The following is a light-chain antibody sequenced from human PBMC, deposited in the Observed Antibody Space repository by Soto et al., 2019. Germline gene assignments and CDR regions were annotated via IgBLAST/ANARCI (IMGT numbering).Light chain of an antibody. CDR3: QHYNNWLGT. CDR1: EDISTW. J-gene: IGKJ4*01. Sequence: DIQMTQSPSSVSASVGDRVTITCRSSEDISTWLAWYQQKPGKAPKLLIYAASSLQSGVPSRFSGSGSGTDFTLTISSLQSEDFAVYYCQHYNNWLGTFGGGTKVEIK. CDR2: AAS. V-gene: IGKV1-12*01.